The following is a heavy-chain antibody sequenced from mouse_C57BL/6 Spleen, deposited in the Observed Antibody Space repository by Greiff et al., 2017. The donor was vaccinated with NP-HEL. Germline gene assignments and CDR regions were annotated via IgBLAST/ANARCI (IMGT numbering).Heavy chain of an antibody. CDR2: IWTGGGT. CDR3: ARRTTTVVGYAMDY. CDR1: GFSLTSYA. Sequence: QVQLQQSGPGLVAPSQCLSITCTVSGFSLTSYAISWVRQPPGKGLEWLGVIWTGGGTNYNSALKSRLSISKDNSKSQVFLKMNSLQTDDTARYYCARRTTTVVGYAMDYWGQGTSVTVSS. D-gene: IGHD1-1*01. V-gene: IGHV2-9-1*01. J-gene: IGHJ4*01.